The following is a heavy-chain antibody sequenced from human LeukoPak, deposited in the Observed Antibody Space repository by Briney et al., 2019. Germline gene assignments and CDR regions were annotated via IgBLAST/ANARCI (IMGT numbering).Heavy chain of an antibody. CDR1: GFTFSSYG. D-gene: IGHD3-10*01. CDR3: ARDHRGSGSRYYYYYMDV. V-gene: IGHV3-74*01. CDR2: INSDGSST. J-gene: IGHJ6*03. Sequence: GGSLRLSCAASGFTFSSYGMSWVRQAPGKGLVWVSRINSDGSSTSYADSVKGRFTISRDNAKNTLYLQMNSLRAEDTAVYYCARDHRGSGSRYYYYYMDVWGKGTTVTISS.